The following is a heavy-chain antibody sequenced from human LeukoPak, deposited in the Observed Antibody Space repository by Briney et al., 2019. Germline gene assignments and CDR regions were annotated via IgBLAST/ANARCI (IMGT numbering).Heavy chain of an antibody. CDR2: IYYSGST. CDR1: GGSVSSGSYY. V-gene: IGHV4-61*01. J-gene: IGHJ5*02. Sequence: PSETLSLTCTVSGGSVSSGSYYWSWIRQPPGKGLEWIGYIYYSGSTNYNPSHKSRVTISVDTSKNQFSLKLSSVTAADTAVYYCATSAGGSSPRWFDPWGQGTLVTVSS. D-gene: IGHD6-13*01. CDR3: ATSAGGSSPRWFDP.